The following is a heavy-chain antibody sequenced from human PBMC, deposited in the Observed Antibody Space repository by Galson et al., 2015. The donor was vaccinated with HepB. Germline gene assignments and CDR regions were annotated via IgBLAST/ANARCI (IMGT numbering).Heavy chain of an antibody. J-gene: IGHJ6*02. CDR3: ARAVRITGGLHFYGLAV. CDR1: GFTFSSYW. V-gene: IGHV3-74*01. Sequence: SLRLSCAAPGFTFSSYWMHWVRHAPGKGLMCVSRISPDGSRYSYADSVKGRFTISRDNAKNTLYLQMNSLRAEDTAVYYCARAVRITGGLHFYGLAVWGQGTTVTVSS. CDR2: ISPDGSRY. D-gene: IGHD1-14*01.